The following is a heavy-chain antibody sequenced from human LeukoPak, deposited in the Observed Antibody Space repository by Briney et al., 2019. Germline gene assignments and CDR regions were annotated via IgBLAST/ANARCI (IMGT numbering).Heavy chain of an antibody. Sequence: PGGSLRLSCAASGFTFSSYWMSWVRQAPGKGLEWVANIKQDGSEKYYVDSVKGRFTISRDNAKNSLYLQMNSLRAEDTAVYYCARGGYYGSGSYSHHFDSWGQGTLVTVSS. D-gene: IGHD3-10*01. CDR3: ARGGYYGSGSYSHHFDS. CDR2: IKQDGSEK. CDR1: GFTFSSYW. V-gene: IGHV3-7*03. J-gene: IGHJ4*02.